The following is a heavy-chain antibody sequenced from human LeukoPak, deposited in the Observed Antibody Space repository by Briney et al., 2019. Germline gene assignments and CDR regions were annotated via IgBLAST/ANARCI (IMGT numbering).Heavy chain of an antibody. J-gene: IGHJ4*02. CDR2: ISSSSSTI. Sequence: GGSLRLSCAASGFTFSSYSMNWVRQAPGKGLEWVSYISSSSSTIYYADSVKGRFTISGDNAKNSLYPQMNSLRAEDTAVYYSPYGSGSPAYFDYWGQGTLVTVSS. D-gene: IGHD3-10*01. V-gene: IGHV3-48*01. CDR3: PYGSGSPAYFDY. CDR1: GFTFSSYS.